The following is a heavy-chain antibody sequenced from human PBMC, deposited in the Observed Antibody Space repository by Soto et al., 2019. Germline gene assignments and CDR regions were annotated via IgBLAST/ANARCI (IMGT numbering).Heavy chain of an antibody. CDR3: ARVLSWASYYDFWSGYYNYYYYGMDV. V-gene: IGHV1-18*01. D-gene: IGHD3-3*01. J-gene: IGHJ6*02. CDR1: GYTFTMSG. Sequence: ASVKVSCKSSGYTFTMSGISWVRQAPGQGLEWMGWISGYNGNTNYEQKFQDRVTMTTDTSTNTAYMELRSLRSEDTAVYYCARVLSWASYYDFWSGYYNYYYYGMDVWGQGTTVTVSS. CDR2: ISGYNGNT.